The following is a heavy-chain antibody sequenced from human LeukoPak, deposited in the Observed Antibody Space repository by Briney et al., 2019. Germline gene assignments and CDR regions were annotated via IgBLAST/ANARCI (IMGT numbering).Heavy chain of an antibody. J-gene: IGHJ4*02. D-gene: IGHD6-6*01. CDR2: ISSSGSTI. V-gene: IGHV3-11*01. Sequence: PGGSLRLSCAASGFTFSDYYMSWIRQAPGKGLEWVSYISSSGSTIYYADSVKGRFTIPRDNAKNSLYLQMNSLRAEDTAVYYCARESARLDYYFDYWGQGTLVTVSS. CDR3: ARESARLDYYFDY. CDR1: GFTFSDYY.